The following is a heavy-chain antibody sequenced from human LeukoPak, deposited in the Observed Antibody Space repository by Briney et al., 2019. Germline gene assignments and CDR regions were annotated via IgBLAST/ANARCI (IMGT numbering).Heavy chain of an antibody. D-gene: IGHD3-10*01. V-gene: IGHV1-46*01. CDR3: ARGLHPGYYYGSGSYYSSETAPSRTSWFDP. J-gene: IGHJ5*02. Sequence: ASVKVSCKASGYTFTSYYMHWVRQAPGQGLEWMGIINPSGGSTSYAQKFQGRVTMTRDTSTSTVYMELSSLRSEDTAVYYCARGLHPGYYYGSGSYYSSETAPSRTSWFDPWGQGTLVTVSS. CDR2: INPSGGST. CDR1: GYTFTSYY.